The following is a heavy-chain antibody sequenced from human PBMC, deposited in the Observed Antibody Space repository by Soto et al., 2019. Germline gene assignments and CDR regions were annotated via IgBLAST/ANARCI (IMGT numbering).Heavy chain of an antibody. D-gene: IGHD4-17*01. CDR1: RFNLSSYE. J-gene: IGHJ6*02. Sequence: PWRSLLLAWAAYRFNLSSYEMNSVRQAPGKGLDLAPHISSSGSTIYYADSVKGRFTISRDNAKNSLYLQMNSLRAEDTAVYYCASPTPVYDYGDYAAQSYYHYGMDVWGQGTPVTVSS. CDR2: ISSSGSTI. CDR3: ASPTPVYDYGDYAAQSYYHYGMDV. V-gene: IGHV3-48*03.